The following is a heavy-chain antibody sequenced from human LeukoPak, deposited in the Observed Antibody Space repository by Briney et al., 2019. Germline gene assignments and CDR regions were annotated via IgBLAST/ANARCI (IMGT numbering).Heavy chain of an antibody. V-gene: IGHV1-2*02. CDR2: INPNSGGT. J-gene: IGHJ4*02. CDR3: ARDIPRYSGYDPFDY. CDR1: GYTFTGYY. Sequence: ASVKVSCKASGYTFTGYYMHWVRQAPGQGLEWMGWINPNSGGTIYAQKFQGRVTMTTDTSTSTAYMELRSLRSDDTAVYYCARDIPRYSGYDPFDYWGQGTLVTVSS. D-gene: IGHD5-12*01.